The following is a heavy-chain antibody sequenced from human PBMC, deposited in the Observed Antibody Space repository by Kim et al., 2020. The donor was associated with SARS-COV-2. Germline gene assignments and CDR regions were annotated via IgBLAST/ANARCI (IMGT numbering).Heavy chain of an antibody. CDR2: IYYSGST. J-gene: IGHJ5*02. CDR3: ARIPPRGNWFDP. Sequence: SETLSLTCTVSGGSISSYYWSWIRQPPGKGLEWIGYIYYSGSTNYNPSLKSRVTISVDTSKNQFSLKLSSVTAADMAVYYCARIPPRGNWFDPWGQGTLVTVSS. CDR1: GGSISSYY. D-gene: IGHD3-10*01. V-gene: IGHV4-59*01.